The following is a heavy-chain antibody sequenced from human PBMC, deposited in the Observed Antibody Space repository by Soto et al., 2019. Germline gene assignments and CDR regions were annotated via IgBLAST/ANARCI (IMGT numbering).Heavy chain of an antibody. CDR3: ARGSSRITIFGVVISDFDY. J-gene: IGHJ4*02. CDR1: GGSISPYY. V-gene: IGHV4-59*01. D-gene: IGHD3-3*01. CDR2: IHYSGGT. Sequence: SATQSLTCTVSGGSISPYYWSWIRPSPGKGLECIGYIHYSGGTNYNPSLQSRVAISVDTSKNQFSLKVNSVTAADTAVYFCARGSSRITIFGVVISDFDYWGQGTLVTVSS.